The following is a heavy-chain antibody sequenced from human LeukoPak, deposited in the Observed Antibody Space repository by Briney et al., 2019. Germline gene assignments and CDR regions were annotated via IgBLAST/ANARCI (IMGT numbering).Heavy chain of an antibody. Sequence: SETLSLTRSVSGDSITSGTYYWGWIRLPAGKGRGWIGHIYTSESTKYNPSLESLVTISVDSSKKQISLILKSVTAADTAVYYCGRNFEASSTWYIQYWGQGSLVTVSS. CDR3: GRNFEASSTWYIQY. D-gene: IGHD2-2*01. J-gene: IGHJ1*01. CDR1: GDSITSGTYY. V-gene: IGHV4-61*09. CDR2: IYTSEST.